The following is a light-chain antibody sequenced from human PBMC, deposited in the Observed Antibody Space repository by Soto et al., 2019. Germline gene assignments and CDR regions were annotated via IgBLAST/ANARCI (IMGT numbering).Light chain of an antibody. CDR1: SGDVGAYNS. CDR3: SSYAGRNNPVV. V-gene: IGLV2-8*01. Sequence: QSVLTQPPSASGSPGQSVTISCTGTSGDVGAYNSVSWYQQHPGKAPKLMIYGVSTRPSGVPDRFSGSKSGNTAYLTFSGLQAEDEADYYCSSYAGRNNPVVFGGGTKLTVL. CDR2: GVS. J-gene: IGLJ2*01.